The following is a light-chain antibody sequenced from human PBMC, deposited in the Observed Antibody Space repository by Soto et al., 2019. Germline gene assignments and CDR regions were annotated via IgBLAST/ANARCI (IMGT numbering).Light chain of an antibody. CDR1: QTISIC. CDR2: KAS. J-gene: IGKJ1*01. Sequence: DIQLTQSPSTLSGSVGDRVTITCRASQTISICLAWYQQKPGKAPKLLIYKASTLKSGVPSRFSGSGSGTDFTLTISSLQPDDFAIYYCQHYNSYSEAFGQGTKVELK. V-gene: IGKV1-5*03. CDR3: QHYNSYSEA.